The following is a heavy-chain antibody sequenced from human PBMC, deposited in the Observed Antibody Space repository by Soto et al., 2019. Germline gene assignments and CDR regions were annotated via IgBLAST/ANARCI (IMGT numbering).Heavy chain of an antibody. CDR3: ARNRANVVVVRCY. D-gene: IGHD3-22*01. V-gene: IGHV3-23*01. CDR2: ISGSGGST. J-gene: IGHJ4*02. Sequence: QTPGKGLEWVSAISGSGGSTYYADSVKGRFTISRDNSKNTLYLQMNSLRAEDTAVYYCARNRANVVVVRCYWGQGTVVTVSS.